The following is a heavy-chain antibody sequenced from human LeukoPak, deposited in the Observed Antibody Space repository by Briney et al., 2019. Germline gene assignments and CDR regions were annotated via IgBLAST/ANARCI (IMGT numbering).Heavy chain of an antibody. J-gene: IGHJ6*03. D-gene: IGHD3/OR15-3a*01. CDR3: ARGLDRGNYYYMDV. CDR2: ASDSGTT. V-gene: IGHV4-59*01. Sequence: PSETLSLTCTVSGASLITYSWTWVRQPPGKGLEYIGYASDSGTTNYNPSLKSRVTVSVDRSKSQFSLRVTSVSAADTAVYYCARGLDRGNYYYMDVWGKGTTVIVSS. CDR1: GASLITYS.